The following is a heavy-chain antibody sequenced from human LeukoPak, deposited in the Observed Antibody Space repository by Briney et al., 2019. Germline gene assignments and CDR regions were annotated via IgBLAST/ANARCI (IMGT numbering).Heavy chain of an antibody. CDR2: IFYSGNT. Sequence: SETLSLTCFVSGGSISTNSYYWGWVRRPPGKGLEWIGSIFYSGNTYYNPSFRSRVSISVDTSKNQFSLKLFSVTAVDTAVYYCARVDIVTVPSANFDCWGQGTLVTVSS. J-gene: IGHJ4*02. V-gene: IGHV4-39*01. CDR3: ARVDIVTVPSANFDC. D-gene: IGHD2-15*01. CDR1: GGSISTNSYY.